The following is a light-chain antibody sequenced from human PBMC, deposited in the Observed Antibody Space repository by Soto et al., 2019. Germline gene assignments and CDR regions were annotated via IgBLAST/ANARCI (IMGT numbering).Light chain of an antibody. CDR3: CSYAGSYGV. CDR2: DVS. V-gene: IGLV2-11*01. CDR1: SSDVGGYNY. J-gene: IGLJ1*01. Sequence: QSVLTQPRSVSGSPGQSVTISCTGTSSDVGGYNYVSWYQQHPGKAPKLMIYDVSKRPSGVPDRFSGSKSGNTASLTISGLQAEDEADYYCCSYAGSYGVFGTGTKVT.